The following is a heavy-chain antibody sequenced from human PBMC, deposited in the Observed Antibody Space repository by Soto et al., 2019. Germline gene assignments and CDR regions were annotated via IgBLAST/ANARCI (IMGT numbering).Heavy chain of an antibody. CDR2: ISGSGGST. CDR3: AKIKPKGRTRFGGVIVYFDY. D-gene: IGHD3-16*02. CDR1: GFTFSSYA. Sequence: EVQLLESGGGLVQPGGSLRLSCAASGFTFSSYAMSWVRQAPGKGLEWVSAISGSGGSTYYADSVKGRFTISRDNSKNTLYLQMNSLRAEDTAVYYCAKIKPKGRTRFGGVIVYFDYWGQGTLFTVSS. J-gene: IGHJ4*02. V-gene: IGHV3-23*01.